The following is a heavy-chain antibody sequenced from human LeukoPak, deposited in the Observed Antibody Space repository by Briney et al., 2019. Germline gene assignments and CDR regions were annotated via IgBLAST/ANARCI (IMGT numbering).Heavy chain of an antibody. CDR3: ARHSDGGGSYRRSFDY. CDR2: IYYSGGT. D-gene: IGHD1-26*01. CDR1: GGSISSYY. Sequence: SETLSFTCTVSGGSISSYYWSWIRQPPGKGLEWIGYIYYSGGTNYNPSLKSRVTISVDTSKNQFSLKLSSVTAADTAVYYCARHSDGGGSYRRSFDYWGQGTLVTVSS. V-gene: IGHV4-59*08. J-gene: IGHJ4*02.